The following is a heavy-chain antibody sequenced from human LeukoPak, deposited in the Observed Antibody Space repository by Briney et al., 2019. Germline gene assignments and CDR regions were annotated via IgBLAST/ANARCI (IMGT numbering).Heavy chain of an antibody. CDR1: GFTFNNAW. CDR3: ARDKGPVRGFYYYYYMDV. V-gene: IGHV3-7*01. CDR2: IKQDGSEK. Sequence: PGGSLRLSCAASGFTFNNAWMSWVRQAPGKGLEWVANIKQDGSEKYYVDSVKGRFTISRDNAKNSLYLQMNSLRAEDTAVYYCARDKGPVRGFYYYYYMDVWGKGTTVTVSS. J-gene: IGHJ6*03. D-gene: IGHD3-10*01.